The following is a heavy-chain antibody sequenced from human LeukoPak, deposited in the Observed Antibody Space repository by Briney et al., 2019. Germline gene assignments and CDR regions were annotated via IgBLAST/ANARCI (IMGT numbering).Heavy chain of an antibody. CDR3: ARDRYGSGSYNYFDY. CDR2: ISYSGNT. CDR1: GGAISSGDYY. D-gene: IGHD3-10*01. J-gene: IGHJ4*02. Sequence: PSQTLSLTCTVSGGAISSGDYYWSWIRQPPGGGLEWIGYISYSGNTYYNPSLKSRVTMSVDTSKNQFSLKLSSVTAADTAVYYCARDRYGSGSYNYFDYWGQGTLVTVSS. V-gene: IGHV4-30-4*08.